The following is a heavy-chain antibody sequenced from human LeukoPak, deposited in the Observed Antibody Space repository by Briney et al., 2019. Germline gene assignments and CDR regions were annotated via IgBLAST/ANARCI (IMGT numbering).Heavy chain of an antibody. Sequence: PSETLSLTCTISGDSSGYSWSWLRQPAGKGLEWIGRIYSWYFTQYNLSLDGRVTMSIDTSKNQFSLMLDPVTAADTAVYYCARVHIVTGTYFDSWGQGALVTVSS. CDR2: IYSWYFT. CDR1: GDSSGYS. D-gene: IGHD3-10*01. V-gene: IGHV4-4*07. CDR3: ARVHIVTGTYFDS. J-gene: IGHJ4*02.